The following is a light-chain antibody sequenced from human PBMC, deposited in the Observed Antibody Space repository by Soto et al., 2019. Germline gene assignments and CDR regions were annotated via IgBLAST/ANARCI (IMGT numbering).Light chain of an antibody. CDR2: AAS. J-gene: IGKJ3*01. Sequence: GDTTNITCRASQDIQKWLAWYQQKPGKAPKVLIYAASNLESGVSSRFSGSGSGTEFSLTISRLQIEDFATYVCHQASSFPYTFGPGAKVDIK. CDR3: HQASSFPYT. CDR1: QDIQKW. V-gene: IGKV1-12*01.